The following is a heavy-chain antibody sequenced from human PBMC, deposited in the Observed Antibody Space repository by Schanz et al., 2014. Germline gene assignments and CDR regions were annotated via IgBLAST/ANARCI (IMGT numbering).Heavy chain of an antibody. V-gene: IGHV1-69*04. CDR3: ARDFSAYVGNYFDY. CDR2: IIPILGIA. CDR1: GYTFTSYG. J-gene: IGHJ4*02. Sequence: QVQLVQSGAEVKKPGASVKVSCKASGYTFTSYGISWVRQAPGQGLEWMGRIIPILGIANYAQKFQGRVTNTADKSTSTAYMELSSLRFDDTAVYYCARDFSAYVGNYFDYWGQGTLVTVSS. D-gene: IGHD5-12*01.